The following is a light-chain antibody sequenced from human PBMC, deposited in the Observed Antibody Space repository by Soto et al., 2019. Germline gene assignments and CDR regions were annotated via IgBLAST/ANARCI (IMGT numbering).Light chain of an antibody. CDR3: AAWDDSLSGPV. CDR2: STS. CDR1: SSNIGRNY. J-gene: IGLJ2*01. V-gene: IGLV1-47*02. Sequence: QSVLTQPPSASGTPGQRVTISCSGGSSNIGRNYVDWYQQLPGTAPKLLIYSTSQRPSGVPDRFSGSKSGTSASLAISGLRSEDEADYHCAAWDDSLSGPVFGGGTKVTVL.